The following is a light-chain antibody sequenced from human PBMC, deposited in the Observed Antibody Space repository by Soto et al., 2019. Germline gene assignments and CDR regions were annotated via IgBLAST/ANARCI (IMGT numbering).Light chain of an antibody. CDR3: QQYGSSPPIT. Sequence: EIILTQSPDTLSLSPGERATLSCRASQSVSNNYLAWYQQKPGQAPRLLIYGASNRATGIPDRFSGSGSGTDFTLTISRLEPEDFAVYYCQQYGSSPPITFGQGTRLEIK. V-gene: IGKV3-20*01. CDR1: QSVSNNY. CDR2: GAS. J-gene: IGKJ5*01.